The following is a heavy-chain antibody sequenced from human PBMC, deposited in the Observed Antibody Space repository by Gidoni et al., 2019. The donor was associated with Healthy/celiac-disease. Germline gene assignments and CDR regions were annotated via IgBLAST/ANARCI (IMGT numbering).Heavy chain of an antibody. CDR2: INHSGST. CDR1: DGSFSGYY. J-gene: IGHJ4*02. V-gene: IGHV4-34*01. CDR3: ARGRHSSSWSLGVPRYYFDY. Sequence: QVQLQQCGAGLLKPSETLSLTCAVYDGSFSGYYWSWSRQPPGKGREWIGEINHSGSTNYNPPLKSRVTISVDTSKNQFSLKLSSVTAADTAVYYCARGRHSSSWSLGVPRYYFDYWGQGTLVTVSS. D-gene: IGHD6-13*01.